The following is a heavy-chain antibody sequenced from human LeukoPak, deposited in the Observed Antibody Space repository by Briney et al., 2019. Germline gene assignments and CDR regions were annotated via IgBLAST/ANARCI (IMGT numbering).Heavy chain of an antibody. Sequence: ASVKVSCKASGYTFTSYGFSWLRQARGQGLAWMGWISAYNGNTNYAQKFQGRVTMTRDTSISTAYMELSRLRSDDTAVYYCARFGGYDYVWGSYPFDYWGQGTLVTVSS. D-gene: IGHD3-16*01. CDR3: ARFGGYDYVWGSYPFDY. J-gene: IGHJ4*02. CDR1: GYTFTSYG. CDR2: ISAYNGNT. V-gene: IGHV1-18*01.